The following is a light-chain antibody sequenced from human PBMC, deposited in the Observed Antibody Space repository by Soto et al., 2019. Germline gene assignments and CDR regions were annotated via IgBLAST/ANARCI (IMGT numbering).Light chain of an antibody. Sequence: QSVLTQPPSASGSPGQSVTISCTGTCSDVGGYNFVSWYQQHPGKAPKLMIYEDIKRPSGVPDRFSGSKSGNTASLTVSGLQPEDEADYYCSSYAGSNNLVFGGGTKVTVL. J-gene: IGLJ2*01. CDR1: CSDVGGYNF. V-gene: IGLV2-8*01. CDR3: SSYAGSNNLV. CDR2: EDI.